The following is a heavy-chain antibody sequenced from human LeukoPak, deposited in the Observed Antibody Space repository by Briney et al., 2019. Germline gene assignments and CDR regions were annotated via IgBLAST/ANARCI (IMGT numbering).Heavy chain of an antibody. Sequence: ASVKVSCKASGGTFSSYAISWVRQAPGRGLEWMGGIIPIFGTANYAQKFQGRVTITADEFTSTAYMELSSLRSEDTAVYYCARESAVQRLWYWGQGTLVTVSS. V-gene: IGHV1-69*13. CDR3: ARESAVQRLWY. CDR1: GGTFSSYA. D-gene: IGHD1-1*01. CDR2: IIPIFGTA. J-gene: IGHJ4*02.